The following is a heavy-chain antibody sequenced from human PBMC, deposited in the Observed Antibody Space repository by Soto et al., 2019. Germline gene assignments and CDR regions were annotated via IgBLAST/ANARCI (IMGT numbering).Heavy chain of an antibody. CDR2: INPSGGST. J-gene: IGHJ4*02. V-gene: IGHV1-46*03. D-gene: IGHD3-9*01. CDR3: ARDLARLRYGYYFDY. Sequence: SVKVSCKASGYTFTSYYMHWVRQAPGQGLEWMGIINPSGGSTSYAQKFQGRVTMTRDTSTSTVYMELSSLRSEDTAVYYCARDLARLRYGYYFDYWGQGTLVTVSS. CDR1: GYTFTSYY.